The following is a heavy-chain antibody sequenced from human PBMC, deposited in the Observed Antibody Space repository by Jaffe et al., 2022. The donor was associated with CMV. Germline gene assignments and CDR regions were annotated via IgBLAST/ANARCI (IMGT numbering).Heavy chain of an antibody. V-gene: IGHV3-7*01. CDR1: GFTFSSYW. J-gene: IGHJ4*02. D-gene: IGHD3-10*01. CDR2: IKQDGSEK. CDR3: ARSREYYYGSGSYYGDPYYFDY. Sequence: EVQLVESGGGLVQPGGSLRLSCAASGFTFSSYWMSWVRQAPGKGLEWVANIKQDGSEKYYVDSVKGRFTISRDNAKNSLYLQMNSLRAEDTAVYYCARSREYYYGSGSYYGDPYYFDYWGQGTLVTVSS.